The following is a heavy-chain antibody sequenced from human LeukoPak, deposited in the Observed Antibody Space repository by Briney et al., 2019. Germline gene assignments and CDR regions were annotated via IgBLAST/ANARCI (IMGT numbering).Heavy chain of an antibody. CDR2: ITGATGKT. J-gene: IGHJ4*02. Sequence: GGSLRLSCAASGFTLNSYAMNWVRQAPGKGLEWVSTITGATGKTYYAESVKGRFTISRDNSKNTLYLQMNSLRAEDTAVYYCAKETAAGTYFDYWGQGTLVTVSS. CDR3: AKETAAGTYFDY. V-gene: IGHV3-23*01. CDR1: GFTLNSYA. D-gene: IGHD6-13*01.